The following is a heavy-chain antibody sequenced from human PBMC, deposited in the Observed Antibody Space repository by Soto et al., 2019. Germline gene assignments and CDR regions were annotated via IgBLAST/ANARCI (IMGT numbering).Heavy chain of an antibody. V-gene: IGHV4-31*03. D-gene: IGHD5-12*01. Sequence: QVQLQESGPGLVKPSQTLSLTCTVSGGSINSGGYYWNWIRQHPRRGLEWMGYIYYTGSTYYNPSLMSRITCSIDTSRNQFSLKVNSVTAADTAVYYCARATPSVATLGYGMDVWGQGTTVVVSS. CDR1: GGSINSGGYY. J-gene: IGHJ6*02. CDR2: IYYTGST. CDR3: ARATPSVATLGYGMDV.